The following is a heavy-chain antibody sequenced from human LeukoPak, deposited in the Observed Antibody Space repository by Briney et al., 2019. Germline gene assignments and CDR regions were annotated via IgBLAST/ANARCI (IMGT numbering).Heavy chain of an antibody. CDR2: IYYSGST. V-gene: IGHV4-39*07. CDR1: GGSISSSSYY. CDR3: ARDLGFKMVA. D-gene: IGHD2-8*01. J-gene: IGHJ5*02. Sequence: SETLSLTCTVSGGSISSSSYYWGWVRQPPGKGLEWIGSIYYSGSTYYNPSLKSRVTISVDTSKNQFSLKLSSVTAADTAVYYCARDLGFKMVAWGQGTLVTVSS.